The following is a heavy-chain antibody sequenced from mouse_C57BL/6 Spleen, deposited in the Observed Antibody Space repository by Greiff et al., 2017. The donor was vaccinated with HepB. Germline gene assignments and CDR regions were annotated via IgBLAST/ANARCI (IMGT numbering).Heavy chain of an antibody. CDR1: GYAFSSYW. CDR2: IYPGDGDT. Sequence: VQLQQPGAELVKPGASVTISCKASGYAFSSYWLNWVKQRPGKGLEWIGQIYPGDGDTNYNGKFKGKATLTADKSSSTAYMQLSSLTSEDSAVYFCANYYGSSPFAYWGQGTLVTVSA. D-gene: IGHD1-1*01. V-gene: IGHV1-80*01. J-gene: IGHJ3*01. CDR3: ANYYGSSPFAY.